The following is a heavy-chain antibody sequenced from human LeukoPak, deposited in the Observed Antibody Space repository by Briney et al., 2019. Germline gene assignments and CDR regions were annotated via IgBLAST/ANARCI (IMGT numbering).Heavy chain of an antibody. J-gene: IGHJ4*02. Sequence: PGGSLRLSCAASGFTPSSYSMNWVRQAPGEGLEWVSSISSSSSYIYYADSVKGRFTISRDNAKNSLYLQMNSLRAEDTAVYYCASQTGTTIYWGQGTLVTVSS. CDR2: ISSSSSYI. D-gene: IGHD1-1*01. CDR3: ASQTGTTIY. CDR1: GFTPSSYS. V-gene: IGHV3-21*01.